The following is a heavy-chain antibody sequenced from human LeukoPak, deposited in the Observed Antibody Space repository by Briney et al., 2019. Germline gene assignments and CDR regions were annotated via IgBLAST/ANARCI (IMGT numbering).Heavy chain of an antibody. V-gene: IGHV4-4*02. J-gene: IGHJ4*02. D-gene: IGHD1-26*01. CDR1: GGSISSNNW. CDR2: IDNGGST. CDR3: VRDVGAAPDYDCDY. Sequence: SGSLSLTCAVSGGSISSNNWWSWVRQPPGKGLEWLGEIDNGGSTNYNASLKSRVTISVDKSKNQFSLRMTSVTAADTAVYYCVRDVGAAPDYDCDYWGQGTLVTVSS.